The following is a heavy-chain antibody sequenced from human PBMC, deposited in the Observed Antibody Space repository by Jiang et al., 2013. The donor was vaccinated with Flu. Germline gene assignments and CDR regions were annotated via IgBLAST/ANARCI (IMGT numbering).Heavy chain of an antibody. CDR3: ATSGHYDYVLGVDY. CDR1: GGSISSSSYY. V-gene: IGHV4-39*01. D-gene: IGHD3-16*01. J-gene: IGHJ4*02. Sequence: ETLSLTCTVSGGSISSSSYYWGWIRQPPGKGLEWIGSIYYSGSTYYNPSLKSRVTISVDTSKNQFSLKLSSVTAADTAVYYCATSGHYDYVLGVDYWGQGNPGHR. CDR2: IYYSGST.